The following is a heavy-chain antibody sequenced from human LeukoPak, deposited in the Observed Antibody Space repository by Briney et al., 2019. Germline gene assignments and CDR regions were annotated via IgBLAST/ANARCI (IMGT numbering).Heavy chain of an antibody. Sequence: SVKVSCKASGGTFSSYAISWVRQAPGQGLEWMGGIIPFFGTTNHAQKFKARVTITADKSTSTVYMELSSLRSEDTAVYYCARDVLDYYDRSSYVTWGQGTLVTVSS. J-gene: IGHJ5*02. CDR2: IIPFFGTT. D-gene: IGHD3-22*01. V-gene: IGHV1-69*06. CDR1: GGTFSSYA. CDR3: ARDVLDYYDRSSYVT.